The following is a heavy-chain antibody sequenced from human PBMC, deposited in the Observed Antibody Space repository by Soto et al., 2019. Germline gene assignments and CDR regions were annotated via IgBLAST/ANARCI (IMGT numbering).Heavy chain of an antibody. CDR1: GGSISSGGYY. J-gene: IGHJ6*01. Sequence: SETLSLTCTVSGGSISSGGYYWSWIRQHPGTGLEWIGYIYYSGSTYYNPSLTSRVTISVDTSKNQFSLKLSSVTAADTAVYYCASIPLGVVPFYGMDVWGQGTTVTV. CDR2: IYYSGST. V-gene: IGHV4-31*03. CDR3: ASIPLGVVPFYGMDV. D-gene: IGHD3-3*01.